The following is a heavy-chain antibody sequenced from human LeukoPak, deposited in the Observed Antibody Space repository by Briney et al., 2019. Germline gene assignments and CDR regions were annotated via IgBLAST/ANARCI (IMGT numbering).Heavy chain of an antibody. J-gene: IGHJ2*01. CDR1: GDSISNGGYY. Sequence: SETLSLTCTVSGDSISNGGYYWTWIRQSAGKGLEWIGRLYSGGGTNYNPSLKSRVTISVDTSKSQFSLKLTSVTAADTAVYYCYGEVTSDFRYFDLWGRGTLVTVSS. CDR2: LYSGGGT. D-gene: IGHD3-10*01. CDR3: YGEVTSDFRYFDL. V-gene: IGHV4-61*02.